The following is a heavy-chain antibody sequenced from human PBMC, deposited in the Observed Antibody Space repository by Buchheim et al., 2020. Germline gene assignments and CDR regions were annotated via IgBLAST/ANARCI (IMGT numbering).Heavy chain of an antibody. Sequence: QVQLVESGGGVVQPGGSLRLSCAFSRTTFSNYGLHWVRQAPGKGPEWVAVISHDVSTSYYAESMTGRFTISRDTYRDTLYLQMSRLRVEDTAVYYCARNLGVGTAPNANKYLYIMDAWGKGTT. CDR1: RTTFSNYG. J-gene: IGHJ6*04. CDR2: ISHDVSTS. D-gene: IGHD1/OR15-1a*01. V-gene: IGHV3-30-3*01. CDR3: ARNLGVGTAPNANKYLYIMDA.